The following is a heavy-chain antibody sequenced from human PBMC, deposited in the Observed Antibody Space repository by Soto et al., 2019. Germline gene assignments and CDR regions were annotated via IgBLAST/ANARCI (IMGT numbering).Heavy chain of an antibody. Sequence: SETLSLTCAVYGGSFSGYYWSWIRQPPGKGLEWIGEINHSGSTNYNPSLKSRVTISVDTSKNQFSLKLSSVTAADTAVYYCARGYCSGGSCDMYNWFDPWGQGTLVTVSS. D-gene: IGHD2-15*01. CDR1: GGSFSGYY. J-gene: IGHJ5*02. CDR2: INHSGST. CDR3: ARGYCSGGSCDMYNWFDP. V-gene: IGHV4-34*01.